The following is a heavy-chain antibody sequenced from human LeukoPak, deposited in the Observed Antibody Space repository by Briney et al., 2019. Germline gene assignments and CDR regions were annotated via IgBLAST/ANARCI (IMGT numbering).Heavy chain of an antibody. CDR3: AREIMVRGVITYYFDY. D-gene: IGHD3-10*01. CDR1: GGSISSGSYY. CDR2: IYTSGST. J-gene: IGHJ4*02. Sequence: SETLSLNCTVSGGSISSGSYYWSWIRQPAGKGLEWIGRIYTSGSTNYNPSLKSRVTKSVDTSKNQFSLKLSSVTAADTAVYYCAREIMVRGVITYYFDYWGQGTLVTVSS. V-gene: IGHV4-61*02.